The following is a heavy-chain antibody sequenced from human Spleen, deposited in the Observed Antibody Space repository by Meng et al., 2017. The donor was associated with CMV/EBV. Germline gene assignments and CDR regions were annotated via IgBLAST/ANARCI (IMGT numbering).Heavy chain of an antibody. CDR2: INHSGST. D-gene: IGHD6-13*01. CDR1: GGSISTYY. Sequence: SETLSLTCTVSGGSISTYYWSWIRQPPGKGLEWIGEINHSGSTNYNPSLKSRVTVSVDTSKNQFSLKLSSVTAADTAVYYCARGIAAASTRWFDPWGQGTLVTVSS. CDR3: ARGIAAASTRWFDP. V-gene: IGHV4-34*01. J-gene: IGHJ5*02.